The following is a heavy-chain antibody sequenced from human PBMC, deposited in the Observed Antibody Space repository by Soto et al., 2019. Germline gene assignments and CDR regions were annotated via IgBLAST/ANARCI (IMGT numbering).Heavy chain of an antibody. CDR3: AKEFYYDASGQYSDVYFYS. D-gene: IGHD3-22*01. CDR1: GFSFSSYA. CDR2: ISTRGGRT. V-gene: IGHV3-23*01. J-gene: IGHJ4*02. Sequence: EVLLLESGGGLTQPGGSLRLACAASGFSFSSYAMSWVRQAPPQGLEWVSSISTRGGRTYYADSVKGRFSISRDNSVNAVDLDMDNLRAEYTGIYYCAKEFYYDASGQYSDVYFYSWGQGALVTVSS.